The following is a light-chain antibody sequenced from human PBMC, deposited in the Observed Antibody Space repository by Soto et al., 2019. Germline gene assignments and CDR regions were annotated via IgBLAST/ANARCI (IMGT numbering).Light chain of an antibody. Sequence: QSVLTQPASVSGFPGQSITISCTGTSSDVGGYNYVSWYQQHPGKAPKLMIYDVSNRPSGVSNRFSGSKSGNTASLSISGLQAEDEADYYCSSYTSSSTRVFGTGTKVTV. CDR2: DVS. CDR3: SSYTSSSTRV. J-gene: IGLJ1*01. CDR1: SSDVGGYNY. V-gene: IGLV2-14*01.